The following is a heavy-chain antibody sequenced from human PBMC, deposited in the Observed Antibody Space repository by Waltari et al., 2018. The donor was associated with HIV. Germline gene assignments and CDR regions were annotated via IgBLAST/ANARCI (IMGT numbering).Heavy chain of an antibody. CDR3: ARGPQDYPKYYCDY. V-gene: IGHV1-8*01. Sequence: QAPLVQPGAEATKRGASDKVPRTDPAYTSSSYALHCARQATGQGLEWLGWMNLNSGNTGYAQGFQGRVTMTRNTSISTAYMELSSLRSEDTAVYFCARGPQDYPKYYCDYWGQGTLVTVSS. D-gene: IGHD4-17*01. CDR1: AYTSSSYA. CDR2: MNLNSGNT. J-gene: IGHJ4*02.